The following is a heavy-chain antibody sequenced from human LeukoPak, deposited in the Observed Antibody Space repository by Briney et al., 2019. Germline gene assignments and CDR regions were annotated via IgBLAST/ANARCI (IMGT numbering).Heavy chain of an antibody. CDR2: ISSSSSYI. Sequence: GSLRLSCAASGFTFSSYSMNWVRQAPGKGLEWVSSISSSSSYIYYADSVKGRFTISRDNAKNSLYLQMNSLRAEDTAVYYCARGGVVRGVSDYWGQGTLVTVSS. CDR3: ARGGVVRGVSDY. D-gene: IGHD3-10*01. V-gene: IGHV3-21*01. CDR1: GFTFSSYS. J-gene: IGHJ4*02.